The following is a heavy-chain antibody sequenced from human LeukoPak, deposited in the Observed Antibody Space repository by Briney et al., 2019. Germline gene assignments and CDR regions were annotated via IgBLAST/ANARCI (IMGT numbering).Heavy chain of an antibody. CDR2: IKHDASEI. D-gene: IGHD1-1*01. J-gene: IGHJ4*02. CDR3: ARVRTGTTFDY. V-gene: IGHV3-7*05. CDR1: GFTFSDYW. Sequence: GGSLRLSCAASGFTFSDYWMSWVRQSPGKGLEWVANIKHDASEIYYLDSVKGRFTISRDNAKNSLYLQMNSLRAEDTAVYYCARVRTGTTFDYWGQGTLVTVSS.